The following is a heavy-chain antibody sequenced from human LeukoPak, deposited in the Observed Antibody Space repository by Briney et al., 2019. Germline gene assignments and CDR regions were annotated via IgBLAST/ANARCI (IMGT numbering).Heavy chain of an antibody. CDR1: GGSISSSSYY. V-gene: IGHV4-39*07. CDR2: FYYSGST. CDR3: ARAIAAAASPYYYYGMDV. D-gene: IGHD6-13*01. Sequence: PSETLSLTCTVSGGSISSSSYYWGWIRQPPGKGLEWIGSFYYSGSTYYNPSLKSRVTISVDTSKNQFSLKLSSVTAADTAVYYCARAIAAAASPYYYYGMDVWGQGTTVTVSS. J-gene: IGHJ6*02.